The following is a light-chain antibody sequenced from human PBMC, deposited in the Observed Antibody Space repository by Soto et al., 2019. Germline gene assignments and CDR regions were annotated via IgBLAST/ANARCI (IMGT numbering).Light chain of an antibody. V-gene: IGKV1-6*01. CDR3: LRDYHGWT. CDR2: DAS. J-gene: IGKJ1*01. Sequence: AIQMTQSPSSLSASVGDRVTITCRASQGIGTDLGWYQQKPGKAPTLLIYDASSLHSGVPSRFSGSGSGTDFTLTISSLQPEDFATYYCLRDYHGWTFGQGTKVEIK. CDR1: QGIGTD.